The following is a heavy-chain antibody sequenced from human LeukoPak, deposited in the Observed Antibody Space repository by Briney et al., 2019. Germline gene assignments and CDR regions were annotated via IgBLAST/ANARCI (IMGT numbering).Heavy chain of an antibody. Sequence: PGGSLRLSCAASGFTFSSYSMNWVRQAPGKGLEWVSYISSSSSTIYYADSVKGRFTISRDNAKNSLYLQMNSLRAEDTAVYYCAREGTYYDFWSGQNYWYFDLWGRGTLVTVSS. D-gene: IGHD3-3*01. V-gene: IGHV3-48*01. CDR2: ISSSSSTI. J-gene: IGHJ2*01. CDR1: GFTFSSYS. CDR3: AREGTYYDFWSGQNYWYFDL.